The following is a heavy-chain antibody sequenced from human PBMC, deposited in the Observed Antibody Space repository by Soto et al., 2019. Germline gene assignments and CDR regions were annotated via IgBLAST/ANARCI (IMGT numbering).Heavy chain of an antibody. D-gene: IGHD3-22*01. CDR2: IYYSGST. CDR1: GGSISSYY. Sequence: SETLSLTCAVSGGSISSYYGGWFRQPPGKGLEWIGYIYYSGSTTYHPSLKSRVTISVDTSKNQFSLNLTSVTAADTAVYYCARLGGYYQAFDQWGQGSLVTVS. J-gene: IGHJ4*02. V-gene: IGHV4-59*08. CDR3: ARLGGYYQAFDQ.